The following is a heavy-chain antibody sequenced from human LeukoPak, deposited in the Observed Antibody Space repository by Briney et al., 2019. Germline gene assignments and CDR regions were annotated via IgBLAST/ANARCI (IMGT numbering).Heavy chain of an antibody. CDR2: ISTSSSYT. CDR1: GFTFSDYY. D-gene: IGHD4-17*01. V-gene: IGHV3-11*06. CDR3: ARDDYGDYGRISDY. Sequence: PGGSLRLSCAASGFTFSDYYMSWIRQAPGKGLEWVSYISTSSSYTNYADSVKGRFTISRDNAKDSLYLQMNSLRAEDTAVYYCARDDYGDYGRISDYWGQGTLVTVSS. J-gene: IGHJ4*02.